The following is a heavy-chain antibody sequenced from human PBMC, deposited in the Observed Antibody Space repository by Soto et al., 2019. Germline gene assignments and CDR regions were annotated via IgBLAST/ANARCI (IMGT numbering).Heavy chain of an antibody. CDR2: ISYDGSNK. CDR3: ARDQCGGDCHYACDI. CDR1: GFTFSSYA. V-gene: IGHV3-30-3*01. J-gene: IGHJ3*02. Sequence: QVQLVESGGGVVQPGRSLRLSCAASGFTFSSYAMHWVRQAPGKGLEWVAVISYDGSNKYYAGSVKGRFTISRDNSKNALYMQMNSLRAEDTAVYYCARDQCGGDCHYACDIWGQGTMVTVSS. D-gene: IGHD2-21*02.